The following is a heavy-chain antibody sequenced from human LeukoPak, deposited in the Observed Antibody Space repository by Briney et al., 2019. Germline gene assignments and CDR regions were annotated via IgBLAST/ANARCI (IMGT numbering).Heavy chain of an antibody. Sequence: KSSETLSLTCAVSGGSISSGGYSWSWIRRPPGKGLEWIGEINHSGSTNYNPSLKSRVIISVDTSKNQFSLKLSSVTAADTAVYYCARAPYGGNSYYFDYWGQGTLVTVSS. V-gene: IGHV4-34*01. CDR2: INHSGST. CDR3: ARAPYGGNSYYFDY. J-gene: IGHJ4*02. D-gene: IGHD4-23*01. CDR1: GGSISSGGYS.